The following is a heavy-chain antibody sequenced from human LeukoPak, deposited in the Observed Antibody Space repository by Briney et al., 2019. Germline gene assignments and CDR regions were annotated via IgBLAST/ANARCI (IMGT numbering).Heavy chain of an antibody. D-gene: IGHD6-13*01. CDR1: GFTFSSYS. J-gene: IGHJ6*03. Sequence: GGTLKLSCAASGFTFSSYSMNWVRQAPGKGLEWVSSISYSSNYIYYIDSVKGRFTISRDNAKNSLYLQLNSLRAEDTAVYYCARGRRSRIVAAGTLFSPRDSFNYYMDVWGKGTTVTVSS. V-gene: IGHV3-21*01. CDR2: ISYSSNYI. CDR3: ARGRRSRIVAAGTLFSPRDSFNYYMDV.